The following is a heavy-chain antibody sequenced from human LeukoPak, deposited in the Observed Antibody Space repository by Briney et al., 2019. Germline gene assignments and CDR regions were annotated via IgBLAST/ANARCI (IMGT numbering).Heavy chain of an antibody. Sequence: PGGSLRLSCTASGFTFSSYAMSWVRQPPGKGLEWVSAISSSGASTYYAGSVKGRFTISRDDSKNTLYLQMNSMRAEDTAVYYCAKKAPSLHYFDHWGQGTLVTVSS. CDR3: AKKAPSLHYFDH. V-gene: IGHV3-23*01. CDR1: GFTFSSYA. J-gene: IGHJ4*02. CDR2: ISSSGAST.